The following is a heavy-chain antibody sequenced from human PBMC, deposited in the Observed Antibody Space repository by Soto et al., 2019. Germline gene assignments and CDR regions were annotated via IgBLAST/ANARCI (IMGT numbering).Heavy chain of an antibody. D-gene: IGHD6-13*01. V-gene: IGHV1-3*01. J-gene: IGHJ6*02. CDR2: INAGNGNT. Sequence: ASVKVSCKASGYTFTSYAIHWVRQAPGQRLEWMGWINAGNGNTKYSQKFQGRVTITRDTSASTAYMELSSLRSEDTAVYCCATKGRWYVGYYYYGMDVWGQGTTVTVSS. CDR1: GYTFTSYA. CDR3: ATKGRWYVGYYYYGMDV.